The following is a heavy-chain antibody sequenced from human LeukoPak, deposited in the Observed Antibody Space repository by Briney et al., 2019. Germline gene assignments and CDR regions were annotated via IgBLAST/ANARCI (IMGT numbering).Heavy chain of an antibody. D-gene: IGHD3-16*02. CDR1: VYTFTGYY. V-gene: IGHV1-2*02. J-gene: IGHJ4*02. CDR3: ARGDDMITFGGVIAD. CDR2: INPNRGGT. Sequence: ASVKVSFKSSVYTFTGYYMHWVGQAPGQGLDGMGWINPNRGGTNYAQKFQGRVTMTRDTSISTAYMELSRLRSDDTAVYYCARGDDMITFGGVIADWGQGTLVTVSS.